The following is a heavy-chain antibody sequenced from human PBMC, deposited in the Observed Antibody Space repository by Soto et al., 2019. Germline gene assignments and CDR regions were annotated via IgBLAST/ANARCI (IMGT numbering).Heavy chain of an antibody. V-gene: IGHV1-2*04. CDR2: INPNSGGT. CDR1: GYTFTGYY. D-gene: IGHD6-13*01. J-gene: IGHJ6*02. CDR3: ARDILHRDSSSWPPPYYYYYGMDV. Sequence: GASVKVSCKASGYTFTGYYMHWVRQAPGQGLEWMGWINPNSGGTNYAQKFQGWVTMTRDTSISTAYMELSRLRSDDTAVYYCARDILHRDSSSWPPPYYYYYGMDVWGQGTTVTVSS.